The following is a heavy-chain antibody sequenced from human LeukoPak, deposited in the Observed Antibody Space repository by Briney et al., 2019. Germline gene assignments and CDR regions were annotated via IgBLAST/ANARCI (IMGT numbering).Heavy chain of an antibody. CDR2: INHSGST. J-gene: IGHJ4*02. CDR1: GGSFSGYY. CDR3: ARFPVAACLFDY. Sequence: SETLSLTCAVYGGSFSGYYWRWIRQPPGKGLEWIGEINHSGSTNYNPSLKSRVTISVDTSKNQFSLKLSSVTAADTAVYYCARFPVAACLFDYWGQGTLVTVSS. D-gene: IGHD6-6*01. V-gene: IGHV4-34*01.